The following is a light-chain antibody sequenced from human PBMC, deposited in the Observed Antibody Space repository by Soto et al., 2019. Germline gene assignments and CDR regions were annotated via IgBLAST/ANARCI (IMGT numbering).Light chain of an antibody. Sequence: DIQMTQSPSSLSASVGDRVTITCRASQSVSRYLGWYQQKPGNAPKLLIYAASSLKSGVPARFSGSGSGTDFTLTISSLQPEDFATYYCLQSHSTPKTLGQGTRVDLK. J-gene: IGKJ1*01. CDR1: QSVSRY. V-gene: IGKV1-39*01. CDR2: AAS. CDR3: LQSHSTPKT.